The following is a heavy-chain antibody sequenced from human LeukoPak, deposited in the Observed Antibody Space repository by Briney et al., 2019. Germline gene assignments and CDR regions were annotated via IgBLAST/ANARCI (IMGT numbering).Heavy chain of an antibody. V-gene: IGHV3-30-3*01. J-gene: IGHJ4*02. CDR1: GLTFSASE. Sequence: GGSLRLSCVASGLTFSASEMRWVRQAPGKGLEWVAVISYDGSNKYYADSVKGRFTISRDNSKNTLYLQMNSLRAEDTAVYYCARELTVAGSGDYWGQGTLVTVSS. CDR3: ARELTVAGSGDY. CDR2: ISYDGSNK. D-gene: IGHD6-19*01.